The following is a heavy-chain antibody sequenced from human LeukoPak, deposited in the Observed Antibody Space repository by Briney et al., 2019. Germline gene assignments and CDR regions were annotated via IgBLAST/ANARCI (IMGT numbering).Heavy chain of an antibody. J-gene: IGHJ4*02. Sequence: GGSLRLSCAASGFTFSSYGMHWVRQAPGKGPEWVAVIWYDGSNKYYADSVKGRFTISRDNSKNTLYLQMNSLRAEDTAVYYCAREAYCSSTGCYRSYYFDYWGQGTLVTVSS. CDR1: GFTFSSYG. CDR3: AREAYCSSTGCYRSYYFDY. CDR2: IWYDGSNK. V-gene: IGHV3-33*01. D-gene: IGHD2-2*01.